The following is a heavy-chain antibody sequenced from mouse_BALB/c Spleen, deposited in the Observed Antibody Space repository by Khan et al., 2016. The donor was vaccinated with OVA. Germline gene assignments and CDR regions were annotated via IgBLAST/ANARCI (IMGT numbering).Heavy chain of an antibody. V-gene: IGHV2-6-7*01. CDR1: GFSLTGDG. D-gene: IGHD2-10*01. CDR2: IWGDGST. CDR3: ARAYYANYREAMDY. J-gene: IGHJ4*01. Sequence: QVQLKESGPGLVAPSQSLSITCTVSGFSLTGDGVNWVRQPPGKGLEWLGMIWGDGSTDYNSGIKSRLSITKDNSKSQVFLKMNSLQTADTARYYCARAYYANYREAMDYWGQGNSVTVSS.